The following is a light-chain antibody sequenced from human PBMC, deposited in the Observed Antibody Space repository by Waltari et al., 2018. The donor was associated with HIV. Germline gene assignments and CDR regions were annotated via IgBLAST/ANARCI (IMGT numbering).Light chain of an antibody. CDR1: QSISSSY. V-gene: IGKV3-20*01. Sequence: EIVLTPSPGTLSLSPGERATLSCRASQSISSSYLAWYQQKPGQAPRLLIYAASNRATGIPDRFSGSGSATDFTLTISRLEPEDFAVYYCQQYGGSPLWTFGQGTKVEIK. J-gene: IGKJ1*01. CDR3: QQYGGSPLWT. CDR2: AAS.